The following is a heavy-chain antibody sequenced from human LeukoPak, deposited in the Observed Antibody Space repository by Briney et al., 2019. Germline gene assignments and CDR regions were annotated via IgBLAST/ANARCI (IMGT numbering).Heavy chain of an antibody. V-gene: IGHV1-18*01. J-gene: IGHJ4*02. Sequence: ASVKVSCKASGYTFTSYGISWVRQAPGQGLEWMGWISAYNGNTNYAQKLQGRVTMTTDTSTSTAYMELRSLRSDDTAVYYCARGPQVLRYFDWLLDYWGQRTLVTVSS. CDR3: ARGPQVLRYFDWLLDY. CDR2: ISAYNGNT. CDR1: GYTFTSYG. D-gene: IGHD3-9*01.